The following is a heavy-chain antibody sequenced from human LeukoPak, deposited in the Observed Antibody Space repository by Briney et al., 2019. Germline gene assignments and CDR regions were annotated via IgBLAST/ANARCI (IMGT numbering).Heavy chain of an antibody. CDR1: GGSISSSSYY. D-gene: IGHD6-13*01. CDR2: IYYSGST. CDR3: ASRARIAAAGTVPDY. V-gene: IGHV4-39*07. Sequence: PSETLSLTCTVSGGSISSSSYYWGWIHQPPGKGLEWIGSIYYSGSTYYNPSLKSRVTISVDTSKNQFSLKLSSVTAADTAVYYCASRARIAAAGTVPDYWGQGTLVTVSS. J-gene: IGHJ4*02.